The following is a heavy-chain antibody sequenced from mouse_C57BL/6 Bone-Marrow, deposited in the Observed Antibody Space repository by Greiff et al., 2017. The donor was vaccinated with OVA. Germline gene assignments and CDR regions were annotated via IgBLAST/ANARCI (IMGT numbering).Heavy chain of an antibody. V-gene: IGHV1-59*01. CDR3: ARVLYGNYLDY. CDR1: GYTFTSYW. D-gene: IGHD2-1*01. Sequence: QVQLQQPGAELVRPGTSVKLSCKASGYTFTSYWMHWVKQRPGKGLEWIGVIDPSDSYPNYNQKFKGKGTLTVDTSSSSPYMQLSSPTAEGSAVYSCARVLYGNYLDYWGQGTTLTVSS. CDR2: IDPSDSYP. J-gene: IGHJ2*01.